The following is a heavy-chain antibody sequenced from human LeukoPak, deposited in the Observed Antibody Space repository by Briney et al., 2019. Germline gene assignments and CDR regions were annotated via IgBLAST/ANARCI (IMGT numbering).Heavy chain of an antibody. CDR3: ATEWRIAAVGNGYYYYGMDV. J-gene: IGHJ6*02. V-gene: IGHV3-15*01. CDR1: GFTFGNAR. CDR2: INSKTEGGTI. D-gene: IGHD6-13*01. Sequence: GGSLRLSCAASGFTFGNARMSWVRQAPGKGLEWVGRINSKTEGGTIDYAAPVKGRFTISRDDSENTLFLQMSSLEAEDTAVYYCATEWRIAAVGNGYYYYGMDVWGQGATVTVSS.